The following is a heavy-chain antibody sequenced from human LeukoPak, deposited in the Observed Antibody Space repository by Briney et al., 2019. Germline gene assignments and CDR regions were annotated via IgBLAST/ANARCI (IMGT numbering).Heavy chain of an antibody. CDR2: ISWNSGSI. J-gene: IGHJ4*02. V-gene: IGHV3-9*01. CDR3: AKDANFNYYSSGSYDR. D-gene: IGHD3-10*01. CDR1: GFTFDDYA. Sequence: GRSLRLSCAASGFTFDDYAMHWVRQAPGKGLEWVSGISWNSGSIGYADSVKGRFTISRDNAKNSLYLQMNSLRAEDTALYYCAKDANFNYYSSGSYDRWGQGTLVTVSS.